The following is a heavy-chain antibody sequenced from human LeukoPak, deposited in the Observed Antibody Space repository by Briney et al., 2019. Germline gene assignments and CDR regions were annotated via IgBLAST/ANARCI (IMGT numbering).Heavy chain of an antibody. Sequence: ASVKVSCKASGYTFTGHYIHWVRQAPGQGLEWMAWTNPNNGGTSYAQKFQGRVSVTRDTSISTVYMELSRLRSDDTALYYCARDRVPFYSSTFKDYYLHYGLDVWGQGTTVTVSS. CDR2: TNPNNGGT. CDR1: GYTFTGHY. D-gene: IGHD6-13*01. V-gene: IGHV1-2*02. J-gene: IGHJ6*02. CDR3: ARDRVPFYSSTFKDYYLHYGLDV.